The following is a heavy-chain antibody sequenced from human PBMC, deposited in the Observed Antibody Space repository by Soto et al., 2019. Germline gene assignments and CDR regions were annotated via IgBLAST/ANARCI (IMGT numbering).Heavy chain of an antibody. J-gene: IGHJ4*02. CDR3: ARTYDFWSPYYFDY. D-gene: IGHD3-3*01. CDR1: GFTFTDHY. V-gene: IGHV3-11*06. CDR2: ISSSGGYT. Sequence: GSLRLSCAASGFTFTDHYMSWVRQAPGKGLEWVAYISSSGGYTKYADSVKGRFTISRDNVKNTLYLQMNSLRAEDTAVYYCARTYDFWSPYYFDYWGQGTLVTVSS.